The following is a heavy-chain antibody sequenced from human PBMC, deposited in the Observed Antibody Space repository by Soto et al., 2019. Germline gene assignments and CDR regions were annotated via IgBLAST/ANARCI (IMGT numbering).Heavy chain of an antibody. D-gene: IGHD6-13*01. CDR3: ARHKGGGAAAPEQGFDY. J-gene: IGHJ4*02. CDR2: IDPSDSYT. Sequence: EVQLVQSGAEVKKPGESLRISCKGSGYSFTSYWISWVRQMPGKGLEWMGRIDPSDSYTNYSPSFQGHVTISADKSISTAYLQGRSLKASETAMYYWARHKGGGAAAPEQGFDYWGQGTLVTVSS. CDR1: GYSFTSYW. V-gene: IGHV5-10-1*03.